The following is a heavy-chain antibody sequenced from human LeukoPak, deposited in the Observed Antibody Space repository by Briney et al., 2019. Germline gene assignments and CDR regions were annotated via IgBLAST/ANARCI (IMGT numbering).Heavy chain of an antibody. CDR2: INNSGTS. Sequence: SETLSLTCTVSDYSISDYYRGWIRQPPGKGLEWIGYINNSGTSTYNLSLKSRIPISADTSKNQASLKLTSMTTADTAVYYCTRGAGWLIAYWGQGILVTVSA. D-gene: IGHD3-16*01. CDR3: TRGAGWLIAY. CDR1: DYSISDYY. J-gene: IGHJ4*02. V-gene: IGHV4-59*01.